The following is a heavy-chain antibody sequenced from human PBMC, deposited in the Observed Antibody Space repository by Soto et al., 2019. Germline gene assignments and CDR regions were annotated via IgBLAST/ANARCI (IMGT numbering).Heavy chain of an antibody. D-gene: IGHD3-3*01. J-gene: IGHJ6*02. CDR2: TYYRSKWYS. CDR1: GDSVSSNLAS. V-gene: IGHV6-1*01. Sequence: SQTLALTCVISGDSVSSNLASWSWIRQSPSRGLEWLGRTYYRSKWYSYYALSVKSRITINPDTSKNQFSLQLNSVTPEDTAVYYCARDFTIFGVVSSDYGMDVWGQGTTVTVSS. CDR3: ARDFTIFGVVSSDYGMDV.